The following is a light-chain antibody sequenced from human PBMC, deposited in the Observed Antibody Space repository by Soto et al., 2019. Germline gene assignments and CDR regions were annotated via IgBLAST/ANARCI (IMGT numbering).Light chain of an antibody. J-gene: IGLJ2*01. Sequence: QSVLTQPASVSGSPGQSITISCTGTSSDVGSYNLVSWYQQHPGKAPKLMIYEGSHRPSGVSNRFSGSKSGNTASLTISGLQAADEADYYCNSYTSSTTVIFGGGTKLTVL. CDR1: SSDVGSYNL. CDR3: NSYTSSTTVI. CDR2: EGS. V-gene: IGLV2-14*02.